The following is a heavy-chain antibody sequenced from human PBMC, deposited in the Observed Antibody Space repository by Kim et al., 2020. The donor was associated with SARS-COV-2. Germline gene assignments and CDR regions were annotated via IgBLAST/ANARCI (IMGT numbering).Heavy chain of an antibody. CDR1: GFTFMDYA. J-gene: IGHJ1*01. D-gene: IGHD3-10*02. CDR3: AKGLYYYVGIRGFVAEYLHR. CDR2: IKNRDGKT. V-gene: IGHV3-23*01. Sequence: GGSLRLSCEASGFTFMDYAMSWVRQAPGKGLDWVSAIKNRDGKTYYAESVKGRFTISRDTSTNTLYLHMNSLRAEDTAVYHCAKGLYYYVGIRGFVAEYLHRWGQGTLVTVSS.